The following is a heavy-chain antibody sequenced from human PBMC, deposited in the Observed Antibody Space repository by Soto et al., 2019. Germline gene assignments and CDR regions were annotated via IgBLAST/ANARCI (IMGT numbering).Heavy chain of an antibody. CDR2: IYHSGST. D-gene: IGHD4-17*01. J-gene: IGHJ5*02. CDR1: GGSISSGNYY. CDR3: AREYGDPVPSNWFDP. Sequence: QVQLQESGPGLVKPSQTLSLTCTVSGGSISSGNYYWSWLRQHPGKGLEWIGYIYHSGSTYYNPSLKSRVTISVDTSKTQFSLKLSSVTAADTAIYYCAREYGDPVPSNWFDPWGQGTLVTVSS. V-gene: IGHV4-31*03.